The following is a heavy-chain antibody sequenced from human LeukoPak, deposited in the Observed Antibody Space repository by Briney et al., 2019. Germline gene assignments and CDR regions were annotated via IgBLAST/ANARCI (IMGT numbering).Heavy chain of an antibody. V-gene: IGHV3-74*01. J-gene: IGHJ4*02. D-gene: IGHD6-13*01. CDR1: GFTFSSYW. CDR2: IDSDGSST. Sequence: GGSLRLSCEASGFTFSSYWVHWVRQAPGKGLVWVSRIDSDGSSTSYADSVKGRFTISRDNARNTVYLQMNSLRADDTAAYYCARDPSSWNGYFDSWGQGTLVTVSS. CDR3: ARDPSSWNGYFDS.